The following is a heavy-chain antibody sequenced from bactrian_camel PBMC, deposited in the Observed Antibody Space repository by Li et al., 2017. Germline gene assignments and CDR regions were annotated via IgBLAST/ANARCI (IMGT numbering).Heavy chain of an antibody. CDR1: GYTYSSYS. J-gene: IGHJ4*01. Sequence: QLVESGGGSVQAGGSLRLSCVASGYTYSSYSMGWFRQAPGKEREGVAAIVTGGGITYYADSVKGRFTISQDKAKNTIYLQMNSLTPDDTAVYHCVEGPVGQCWSQGTQVTVS. CDR2: IVTGGGIT. CDR3: VEGPVGQC. D-gene: IGHD1*01. V-gene: IGHV3S28*01.